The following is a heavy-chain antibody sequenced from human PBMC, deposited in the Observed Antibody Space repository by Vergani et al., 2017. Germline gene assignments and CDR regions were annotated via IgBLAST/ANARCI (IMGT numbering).Heavy chain of an antibody. CDR3: ATGAGTFDI. J-gene: IGHJ4*02. D-gene: IGHD1-14*01. Sequence: QVQMQESGPGLVKTSETLSLTCSAPGAPISYWCWSWLRQPAGKGLEWIGRLCPSGSTNYKPSPKSRVTMSIDTTKNQFSLKLTSVTAADTAVYYCATGAGTFDIWGQGTLVTVSS. CDR1: GAPISYWC. CDR2: LCPSGST. V-gene: IGHV4-4*07.